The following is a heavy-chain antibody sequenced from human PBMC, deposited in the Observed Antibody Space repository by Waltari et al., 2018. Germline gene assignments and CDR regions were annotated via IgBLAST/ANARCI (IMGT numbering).Heavy chain of an antibody. D-gene: IGHD6-19*01. V-gene: IGHV1-69*02. CDR2: VIPSGGRP. CDR3: VCSSGMMWAAFDD. CDR1: GDTFDSYT. Sequence: QVHLVQSGAEVKKAGSSVKVSCKTSGDTFDSYTFSWVRQAPGKGLEWMGRVIPSGGRPNYAQRFRDRVTSTADKSTGAVYMDLNTLTAGDTAVYFCVCSSGMMWAAFDDWAQGTLVIVSS. J-gene: IGHJ4*02.